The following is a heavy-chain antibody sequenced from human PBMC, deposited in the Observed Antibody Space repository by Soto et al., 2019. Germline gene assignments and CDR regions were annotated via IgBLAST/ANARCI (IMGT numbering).Heavy chain of an antibody. D-gene: IGHD4-17*01. J-gene: IGHJ5*02. Sequence: QVQLVQSGAEVKKPGSSVKVSCKASGGTFSSYAISWVRQAPGQGREWMGGIIPIFGTANYAQKFQGRVTITADESTSTAYIELSSLRSEDTAVYYCARDGSGDYPRGKWFDPWGQGTLVTVSS. CDR1: GGTFSSYA. CDR3: ARDGSGDYPRGKWFDP. V-gene: IGHV1-69*12. CDR2: IIPIFGTA.